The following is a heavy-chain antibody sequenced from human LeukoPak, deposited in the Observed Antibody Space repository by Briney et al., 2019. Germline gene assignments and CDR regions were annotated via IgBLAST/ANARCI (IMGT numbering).Heavy chain of an antibody. CDR1: GGSFSGYY. CDR2: INHSGST. D-gene: IGHD6-19*01. V-gene: IGHV4-34*01. CDR3: ARGLGAVAGVFDY. Sequence: PSETLSLTCAVYGGSFSGYYWSWIRQPPGKGLEWIGEINHSGSTNYNPSLKSRVTISVDTSKNQFSLKLSSVTAADTAVYYCARGLGAVAGVFDYWGQGTLVTVSS. J-gene: IGHJ4*02.